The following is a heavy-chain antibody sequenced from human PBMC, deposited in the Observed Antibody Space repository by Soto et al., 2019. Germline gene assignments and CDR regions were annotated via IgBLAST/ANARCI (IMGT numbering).Heavy chain of an antibody. D-gene: IGHD2-2*01. V-gene: IGHV3-23*01. J-gene: IGHJ4*02. Sequence: EVQLLESGGGLVQPGGSLRLSCAASGFTFSSYAMSWVRQAPGKGLEWVSAISGSGGSTYYADSVKGRFTISRDNSKNTLYLQMNSLRAEDTAVYYCAKVGVLVPAALAAAEGNWGQGTLVTVSS. CDR3: AKVGVLVPAALAAAEGN. CDR2: ISGSGGST. CDR1: GFTFSSYA.